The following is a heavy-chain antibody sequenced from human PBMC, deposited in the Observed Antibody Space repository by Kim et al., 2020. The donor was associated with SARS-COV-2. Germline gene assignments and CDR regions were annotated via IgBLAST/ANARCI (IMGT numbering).Heavy chain of an antibody. D-gene: IGHD3-16*02. J-gene: IGHJ6*02. V-gene: IGHV3-30*18. CDR1: GFTFSSYG. CDR2: ISYDGSNK. Sequence: GGSLRLSCAASGFTFSSYGMHWVRQAPGKGLEWVAFISYDGSNKYYADSVKGRFTISRDNSKNTLYLQMNSLRAEDTAVYYCAKDVSMITFGGVIVSSYYYDGMDVWGQGTTLTVSS. CDR3: AKDVSMITFGGVIVSSYYYDGMDV.